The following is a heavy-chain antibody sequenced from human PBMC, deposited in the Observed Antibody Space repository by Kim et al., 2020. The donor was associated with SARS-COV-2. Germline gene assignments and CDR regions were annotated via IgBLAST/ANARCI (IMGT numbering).Heavy chain of an antibody. D-gene: IGHD5-12*01. Sequence: SETLSLTCAVYGGSFSGYYWSWIRQPPGKGLEWIGEINHSGSTNYNPSLKSRVTISVDTSKNQFSLKLSSVTAADTAVYYCARGLSLQLDYWGQGTLVTVSS. J-gene: IGHJ4*02. V-gene: IGHV4-34*01. CDR1: GGSFSGYY. CDR2: INHSGST. CDR3: ARGLSLQLDY.